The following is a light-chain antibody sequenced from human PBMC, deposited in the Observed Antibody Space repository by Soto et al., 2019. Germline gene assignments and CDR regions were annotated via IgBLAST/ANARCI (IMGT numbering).Light chain of an antibody. V-gene: IGLV2-8*01. J-gene: IGLJ1*01. CDR2: EVS. CDR1: TSDVGGYNY. Sequence: QSALTQPPSASGSPGQSVTISCTGTTSDVGGYNYVSWYQQHPGKAPKLMIYEVSKRPSGVPDRFSGSKSGNTASLTVSGLQAEDEADYYCSSYADSNRCVFGTGTKVTVL. CDR3: SSYADSNRCV.